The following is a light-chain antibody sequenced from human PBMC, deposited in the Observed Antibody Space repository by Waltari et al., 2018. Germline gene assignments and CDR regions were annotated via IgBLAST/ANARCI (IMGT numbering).Light chain of an antibody. Sequence: QSALTQPASVSASPGPSITISCTGTNADIGAYNYVPWYQLHPGQAPKLIIYDVSKRPSGVADRFSGSKSANPASLTISDLQAEDDNDYYCSSYTTGRTVVIFGGGTKLTVL. CDR2: DVS. J-gene: IGLJ2*01. V-gene: IGLV2-14*03. CDR3: SSYTTGRTVVI. CDR1: NADIGAYNY.